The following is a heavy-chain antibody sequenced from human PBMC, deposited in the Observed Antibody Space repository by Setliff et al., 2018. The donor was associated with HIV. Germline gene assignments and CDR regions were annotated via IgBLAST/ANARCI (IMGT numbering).Heavy chain of an antibody. CDR3: ARERQWLERDYFDY. CDR2: IYHSGLT. CDR1: GYSIGSGYY. D-gene: IGHD6-19*01. J-gene: IGHJ4*02. V-gene: IGHV4-38-2*02. Sequence: SETLSLTCGVSGYSIGSGYYWGWIRQPPGKGLEWIGSIYHSGLTYYNPSLKSRVTISVDSSKNQFSLRLSSVTAADTAVYYCARERQWLERDYFDYWGQGTLVTVSS.